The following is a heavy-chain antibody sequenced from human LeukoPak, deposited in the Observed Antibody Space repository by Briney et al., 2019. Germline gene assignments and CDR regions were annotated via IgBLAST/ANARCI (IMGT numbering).Heavy chain of an antibody. V-gene: IGHV3-21*01. CDR2: ISSSSSYI. Sequence: GGSLRLSCAASGFTFSSYSMNWVRQAPGKGLEWVSSISSSSSYIYHADSVKGRFTISRDNAKNSLYLQMNSLRAEDTAVYYCTVDTAMATFDYWGQGTLVTVSS. CDR3: TVDTAMATFDY. CDR1: GFTFSSYS. D-gene: IGHD5-18*01. J-gene: IGHJ4*02.